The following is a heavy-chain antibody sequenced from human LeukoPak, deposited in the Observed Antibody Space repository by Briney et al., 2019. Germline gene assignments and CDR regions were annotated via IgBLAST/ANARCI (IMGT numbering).Heavy chain of an antibody. J-gene: IGHJ3*02. D-gene: IGHD2-2*02. CDR3: TRRGYCSSTSCYTGVDAFDI. CDR2: VRSKTNSYAT. V-gene: IGHV3-73*01. Sequence: PGGSLRLSCAASGFTFSGSAMHWVPQASGKGLGWVGRVRSKTNSYATAYAASVKGRFTISRDDAKNTAYLQMNSLKTEDTAVYYCTRRGYCSSTSCYTGVDAFDIWGQGTMVTVSS. CDR1: GFTFSGSA.